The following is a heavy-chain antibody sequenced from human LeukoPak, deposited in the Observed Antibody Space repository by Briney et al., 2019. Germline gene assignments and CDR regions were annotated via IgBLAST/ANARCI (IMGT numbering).Heavy chain of an antibody. CDR2: IYYSGST. D-gene: IGHD2-8*01. V-gene: IGHV4-61*01. J-gene: IGHJ6*03. Sequence: SETLSLTCTVSGGSISSSSYYWSWIRQPPGKGLEWIGYIYYSGSTNYNPSLKSRVTISVDTSKNQFSLKLSSVTAADTAVYYCARDTNYYMDVWGKGTTVTVSS. CDR3: ARDTNYYMDV. CDR1: GGSISSSSYY.